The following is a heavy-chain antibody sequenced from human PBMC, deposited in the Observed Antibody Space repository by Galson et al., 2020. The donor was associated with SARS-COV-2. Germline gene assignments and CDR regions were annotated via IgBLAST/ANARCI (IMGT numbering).Heavy chain of an antibody. Sequence: GGSLTLTCAASGFSISSYAKSWVRQAPRRGLEWVSANSSNGARTHYEDSVKGRFTISRDNSKSTLYLQMTSLKAEDTALYYCAKEEKNREADAVDFWGQGTMVTVSS. CDR1: GFSISSYA. J-gene: IGHJ3*01. CDR3: AKEEKNREADAVDF. CDR2: NSSNGART. D-gene: IGHD1-26*01. V-gene: IGHV3-23*01.